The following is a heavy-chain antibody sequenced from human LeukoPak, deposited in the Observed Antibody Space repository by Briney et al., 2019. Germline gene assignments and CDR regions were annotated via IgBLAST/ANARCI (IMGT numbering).Heavy chain of an antibody. CDR2: INPNDGAT. Sequence: ASVKVSCKASGYTFTMYYIHWVRQAPGQGLEWMGMINPNDGATTYTQRFQGRVTMTRDMSTTTVYMDLRSLRSEDTAVYFCARERRGGVSGILWGLFASYHTYYYMDVWGRGTTVTVSS. J-gene: IGHJ6*03. D-gene: IGHD2-21*01. V-gene: IGHV1-46*01. CDR1: GYTFTMYY. CDR3: ARERRGGVSGILWGLFASYHTYYYMDV.